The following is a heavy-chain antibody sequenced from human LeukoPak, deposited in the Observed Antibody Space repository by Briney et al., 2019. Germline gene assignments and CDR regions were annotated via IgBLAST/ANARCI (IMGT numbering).Heavy chain of an antibody. CDR1: GGSISSYY. CDR2: IYTSGST. J-gene: IGHJ4*02. D-gene: IGHD2-15*01. CDR3: ARGGVPPKVAATGFPY. V-gene: IGHV4-4*07. Sequence: SETLSLTCTVSGGSISSYYWSWIRQPAGKGLEWIGRIYTSGSTNYNPSLKSRVTISVDTSKNQFSLKLSSVTAADTAVYYCARGGVPPKVAATGFPYWGQGTLVTVSS.